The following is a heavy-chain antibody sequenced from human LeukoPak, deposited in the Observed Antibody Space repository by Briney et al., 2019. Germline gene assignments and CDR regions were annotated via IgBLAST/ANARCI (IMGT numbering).Heavy chain of an antibody. V-gene: IGHV1-8*02. J-gene: IGHJ6*02. CDR1: GYTFTSYD. Sequence: GASVKVSCKASGYTFTSYDINWVRQATGQGLEWMGWMNPNSGNTGYAQKFQGRVTMTRNTSISTAYMELSSLRSEDTAVYYCARTLRGGNHVRVYYYGMDVWGQGTTVTVSS. CDR2: MNPNSGNT. D-gene: IGHD3-10*01. CDR3: ARTLRGGNHVRVYYYGMDV.